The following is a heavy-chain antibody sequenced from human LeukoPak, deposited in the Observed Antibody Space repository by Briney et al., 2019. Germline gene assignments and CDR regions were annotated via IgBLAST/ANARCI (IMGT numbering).Heavy chain of an antibody. J-gene: IGHJ4*02. CDR2: INQSGTT. CDR1: GGSFSGYY. D-gene: IGHD6-19*01. CDR3: ARGRVCRRYSSGWYKAPFDY. V-gene: IGHV4-34*01. Sequence: SETLSLTCAVYGGSFSGYYWSWIRQPPGKGLEWIGEINQSGTTNYNPSLKSRVTISVDTSKNQFSLKVSSVTAADTAVYYCARGRVCRRYSSGWYKAPFDYWGQGTLVTVSS.